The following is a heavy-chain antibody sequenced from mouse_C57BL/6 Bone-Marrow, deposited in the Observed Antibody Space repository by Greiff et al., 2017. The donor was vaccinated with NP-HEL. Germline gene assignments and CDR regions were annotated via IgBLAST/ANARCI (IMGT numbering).Heavy chain of an antibody. Sequence: QVQLQQSGPELVKPGASVKISCKASGYAFSSSWMNWVKQRPGKGLEWIGRIYPGDGDTNYNGKFKGKATLTADKSSSTAYMQLSSLTSEDSAVYCGAHRGGHWDCDVWGTGTTVTVSS. CDR2: IYPGDGDT. CDR1: GYAFSSSW. V-gene: IGHV1-82*01. J-gene: IGHJ1*03. CDR3: AHRGGHWDCDV.